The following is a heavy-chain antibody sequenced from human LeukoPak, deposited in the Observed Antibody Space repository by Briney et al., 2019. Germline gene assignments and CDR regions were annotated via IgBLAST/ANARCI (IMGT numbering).Heavy chain of an antibody. V-gene: IGHV1-8*01. J-gene: IGHJ4*02. CDR3: ARVVAWELRTDY. CDR2: VNPNSGNT. D-gene: IGHD1-26*01. CDR1: GYTFTSYD. Sequence: GASVKVSCKASGYTFTSYDINWVRQATGQGLEWMGWVNPNSGNTGYAQKFQGRVTMTRNTSISTAYMELSSLRSEDAAVYYCARVVAWELRTDYWGQGTLVTVSS.